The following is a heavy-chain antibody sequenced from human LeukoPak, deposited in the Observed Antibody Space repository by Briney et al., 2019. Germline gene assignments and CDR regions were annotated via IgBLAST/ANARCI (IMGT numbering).Heavy chain of an antibody. J-gene: IGHJ5*02. Sequence: GGSLGLSCAASGFTFSSYAMSWVRQAPGKGLEWVSAISGSGGSTYYADSVKGRFTISRDNSKNTLYLQMNSLRAEDTAVYYCAKGPRYCSGGSCYYNWFDPWGQGTLVTVSS. V-gene: IGHV3-23*01. CDR2: ISGSGGST. CDR3: AKGPRYCSGGSCYYNWFDP. D-gene: IGHD2-15*01. CDR1: GFTFSSYA.